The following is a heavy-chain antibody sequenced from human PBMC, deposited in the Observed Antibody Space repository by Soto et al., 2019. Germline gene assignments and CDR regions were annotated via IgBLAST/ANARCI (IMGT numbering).Heavy chain of an antibody. CDR3: AKDSIAVAGTTEYFQH. Sequence: GGSLRLSCAASGFTFSSYAMSWVRQAPGKGLEWVSAISGSGGSTYYADSVKGRFTISRDNSKNTLYLQMNSLRAEDTAVYYCAKDSIAVAGTTEYFQHWGQGTLVTVSS. CDR1: GFTFSSYA. D-gene: IGHD6-19*01. CDR2: ISGSGGST. J-gene: IGHJ1*01. V-gene: IGHV3-23*01.